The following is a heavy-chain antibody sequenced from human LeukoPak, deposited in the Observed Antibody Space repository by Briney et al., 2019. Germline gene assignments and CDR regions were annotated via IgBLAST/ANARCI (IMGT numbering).Heavy chain of an antibody. CDR3: AKARPTYMFRGVPLDV. Sequence: GGSLRLSCAASGFTFSSYGMHWVRQAPGKGLEWVAAISYDESNQSYADSVKGRFTISRDNSKNTLYLQMNSLRAEDTAVYYCAKARPTYMFRGVPLDVWGKGTTVPVSS. V-gene: IGHV3-30*18. D-gene: IGHD3-10*01. CDR2: ISYDESNQ. CDR1: GFTFSSYG. J-gene: IGHJ6*04.